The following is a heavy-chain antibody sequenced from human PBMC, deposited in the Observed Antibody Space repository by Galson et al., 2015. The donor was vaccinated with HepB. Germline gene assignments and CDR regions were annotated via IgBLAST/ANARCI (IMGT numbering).Heavy chain of an antibody. CDR3: ARGPWYDILTGYYEDKNWFDP. Sequence: SLRLSCAASGFTVSSNYMSWVRQAPGKGLEWVSVIYSGGSTYYADSVKGRFTISRDNSKNTLHLQMNSLRAEDTAVYYCARGPWYDILTGYYEDKNWFDPWGQGTLVTVSS. V-gene: IGHV3-53*01. CDR2: IYSGGST. D-gene: IGHD3-9*01. J-gene: IGHJ5*02. CDR1: GFTVSSNY.